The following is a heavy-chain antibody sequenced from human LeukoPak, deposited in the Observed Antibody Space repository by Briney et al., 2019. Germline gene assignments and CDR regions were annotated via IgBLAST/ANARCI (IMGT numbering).Heavy chain of an antibody. CDR3: ARGGEFSGYEI. D-gene: IGHD5-12*01. V-gene: IGHV3-21*01. CDR1: GFTFSSYW. CDR2: ISSRSSYI. J-gene: IGHJ4*02. Sequence: GGSLRLSCAASGFTFSSYWMSWVRQAPGKGLGWVSSISSRSSYIYYTDSVKGRFTISRDNAKNSLYLQMNSLRAEDTAVYYCARGGEFSGYEIWGQGTLVTVSS.